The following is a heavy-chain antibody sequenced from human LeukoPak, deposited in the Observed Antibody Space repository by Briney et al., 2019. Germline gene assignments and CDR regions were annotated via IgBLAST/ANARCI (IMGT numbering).Heavy chain of an antibody. V-gene: IGHV4-30-2*01. J-gene: IGHJ3*02. D-gene: IGHD6-6*01. CDR2: IYHSGST. Sequence: SETLSLTCVVSGGSISSGVYSWNWIRQPPGKGLEWIGNIYHSGSTYYNPSLKSRVTMSVDRSKNQFSLNLSSVTAADTAVYYCASSPLNAFDIWGQGTMVTVSS. CDR1: GGSISSGVYS. CDR3: ASSPLNAFDI.